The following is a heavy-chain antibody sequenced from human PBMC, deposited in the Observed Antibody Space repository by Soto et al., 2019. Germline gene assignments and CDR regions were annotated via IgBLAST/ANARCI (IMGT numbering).Heavy chain of an antibody. Sequence: QVQLVQSGAEVKKPGASVKVSCKASGYTFTSYGISWVRQAPGQGLEWMGWISAYNGNTNYAQKLQGKVTMTTDTSRSTAYMELRSLRPDDTAVYYCVVAAQPHYFDYWGQGTLVTVSS. D-gene: IGHD2-15*01. J-gene: IGHJ4*02. V-gene: IGHV1-18*01. CDR1: GYTFTSYG. CDR3: VVAAQPHYFDY. CDR2: ISAYNGNT.